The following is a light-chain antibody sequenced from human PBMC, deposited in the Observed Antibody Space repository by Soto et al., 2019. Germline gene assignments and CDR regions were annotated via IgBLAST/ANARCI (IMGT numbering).Light chain of an antibody. CDR2: DAS. V-gene: IGKV1-5*01. J-gene: IGKJ1*01. CDR1: QNVENY. CDR3: QQYNSYLWT. Sequence: DIQMTQSPSTLSASVGDRVTITCRASQNVENYLAWYQQKPGKAPKLLIYDASSLESGVPSRFSGSGSGTEFTLTISSLQPDDFATYYCQQYNSYLWTFGQGTKVDI.